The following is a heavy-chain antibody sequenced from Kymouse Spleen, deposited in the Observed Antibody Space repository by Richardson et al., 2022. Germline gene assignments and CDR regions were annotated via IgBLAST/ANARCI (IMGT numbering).Heavy chain of an antibody. Sequence: EVQLVESGGGLVKPGGSLRLSCAASGFTFSNAWMSWVRQAPGKGLEWVGRIKSKTDGGTTDYAAPVKGRFTISRDDSKNTLYLQMNSLKTEDTAVYYCTSPGIAVAGTVSGMDVWGQGTTVTVSS. D-gene: IGHD6-19*01. CDR3: TSPGIAVAGTVSGMDV. V-gene: IGHV3-15*01. CDR2: IKSKTDGGTT. J-gene: IGHJ6*02. CDR1: GFTFSNAW.